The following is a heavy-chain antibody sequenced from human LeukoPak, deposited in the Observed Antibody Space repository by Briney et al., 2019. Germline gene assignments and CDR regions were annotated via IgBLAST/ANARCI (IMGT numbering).Heavy chain of an antibody. CDR3: AKLIQWSDTFDL. CDR2: IYYSGST. V-gene: IGHV4-59*08. CDR1: GVSISSYY. Sequence: PSETLSLTCTVSGVSISSYYWSWIRQPPGKGLEWIAYIYYSGSTNYNPSLKSRVTISVDTSKNQFSLKLSSVTAADTAVYYCAKLIQWSDTFDLWGQGTVVTVSS. J-gene: IGHJ3*01. D-gene: IGHD2-15*01.